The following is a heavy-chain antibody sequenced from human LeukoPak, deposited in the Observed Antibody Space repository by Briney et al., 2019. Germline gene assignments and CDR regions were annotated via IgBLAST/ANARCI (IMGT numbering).Heavy chain of an antibody. CDR1: GFTFSSYS. Sequence: PGGSLRLSCAASGFTFSSYSMNWVRQAPGKGLEWVSYISSSSSTIYYADSVKGRFTISRDNAKNSLYLQMNSLRAEDTAVYYCARALPGLLGFWGQGTLVTVSS. D-gene: IGHD1-26*01. CDR3: ARALPGLLGF. J-gene: IGHJ4*02. V-gene: IGHV3-48*01. CDR2: ISSSSSTI.